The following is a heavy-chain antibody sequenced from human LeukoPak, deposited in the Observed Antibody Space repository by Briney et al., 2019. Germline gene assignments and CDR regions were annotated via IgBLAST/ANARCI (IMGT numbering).Heavy chain of an antibody. D-gene: IGHD1-26*01. CDR1: GFTFSDYY. V-gene: IGHV3-11*01. CDR2: ISSSGSTI. Sequence: GGSLRLSWAASGFTFSDYYMSWIRQAPGKGLEWVSYISSSGSTIYYADSVKGRFTISRGNAKNSLYLQMNSLRAEDTAVYYCARDDRIVGATDYWGQGTLVTVSS. CDR3: ARDDRIVGATDY. J-gene: IGHJ4*02.